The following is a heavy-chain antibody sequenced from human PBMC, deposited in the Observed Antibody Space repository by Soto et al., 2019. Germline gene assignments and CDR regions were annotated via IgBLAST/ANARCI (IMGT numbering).Heavy chain of an antibody. CDR1: GYTFTSYD. D-gene: IGHD4-17*01. J-gene: IGHJ3*02. CDR2: MNPNSGDT. CDR3: TRRGYDYDDQSDAFDI. Sequence: QVQLVQSGAEVKKPGASVKVPCKASGYTFTSYDINWVRQAPGEGLEWMGWMNPNSGDTEFAQKFQGRVTLTRNTPIRTAHMELSRPTSEDRAVDYSTRRGYDYDDQSDAFDIWGQGTGVIVTS. V-gene: IGHV1-8*01.